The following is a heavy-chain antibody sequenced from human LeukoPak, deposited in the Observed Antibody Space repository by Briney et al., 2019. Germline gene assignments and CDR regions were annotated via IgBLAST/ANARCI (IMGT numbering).Heavy chain of an antibody. V-gene: IGHV3-23*01. D-gene: IGHD5-18*01. CDR3: AKVQKSMVTSIDY. J-gene: IGHJ4*02. CDR1: GFTFSSYA. Sequence: PGGSLRLSCAASGFTFSSYAMSWVRQAPGKGLELVSAISGSGGSTYYADSVKGRFTISRDNSKNTLYLQMNSLSAEDTAVYYCAKVQKSMVTSIDYWGQGTLVTVSS. CDR2: ISGSGGST.